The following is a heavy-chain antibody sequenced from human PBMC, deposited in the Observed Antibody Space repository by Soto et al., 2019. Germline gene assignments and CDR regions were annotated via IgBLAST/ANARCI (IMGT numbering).Heavy chain of an antibody. Sequence: PSETLSLTCTVSGGSIYSYYWTWIRQPPGKGLEWIGYIYYNGSTKSNPSLKSRVTISVDTSKNLYSLKLYPVTAAGTAVYYCARYSRYVMAVDYWGQGTLVTVSS. CDR2: IYYNGST. CDR3: ARYSRYVMAVDY. J-gene: IGHJ4*02. D-gene: IGHD4-4*01. CDR1: GGSIYSYY. V-gene: IGHV4-59*08.